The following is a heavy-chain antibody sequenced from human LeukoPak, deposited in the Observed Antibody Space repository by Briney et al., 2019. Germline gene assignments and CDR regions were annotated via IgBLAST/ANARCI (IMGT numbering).Heavy chain of an antibody. CDR2: INPNSGGT. CDR1: GYTFTVHY. CDR3: ASLNLPDSSGYYDD. D-gene: IGHD3-22*01. Sequence: GASVKVSCKASGYTFTVHYMHWVRQAPAQGLEWMGWINPNSGGTNYAQKFQGRVTMTRDTSISTAYMELSRLRSDDSAVYYCASLNLPDSSGYYDDWGQGTLVTVSS. J-gene: IGHJ4*02. V-gene: IGHV1-2*02.